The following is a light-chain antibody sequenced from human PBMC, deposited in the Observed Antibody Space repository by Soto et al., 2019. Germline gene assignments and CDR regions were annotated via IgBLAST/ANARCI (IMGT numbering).Light chain of an antibody. Sequence: IQLTQSPSSLSASVGDRVTITCRASQGISSYLAWYQQKPGKVPKLLIYAASTLQSGVPSRFSGSGSGTDFTLTISSLQPEDFATYYCQHLNNYPITFGQGTRLEMK. CDR2: AAS. V-gene: IGKV1-9*01. CDR3: QHLNNYPIT. CDR1: QGISSY. J-gene: IGKJ5*01.